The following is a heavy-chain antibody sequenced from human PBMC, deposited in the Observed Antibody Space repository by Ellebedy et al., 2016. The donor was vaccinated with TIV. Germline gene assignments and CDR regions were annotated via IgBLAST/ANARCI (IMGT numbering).Heavy chain of an antibody. Sequence: AASVKVSCKASGYTFSNYFVHWVRQAPGQGLEWMGIINPSGGSTTYAQKFQGRVTMTIDTSTSTGYMELRSLRSDDTAVYYCARGFRYGSGRWPLDHWGQGTLVTVSS. J-gene: IGHJ4*02. V-gene: IGHV1-46*01. D-gene: IGHD4-23*01. CDR1: GYTFSNYF. CDR3: ARGFRYGSGRWPLDH. CDR2: INPSGGST.